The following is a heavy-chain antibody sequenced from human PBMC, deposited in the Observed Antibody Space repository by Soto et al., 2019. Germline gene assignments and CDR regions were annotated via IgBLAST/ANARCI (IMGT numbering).Heavy chain of an antibody. V-gene: IGHV4-39*01. J-gene: IGHJ5*02. CDR1: GGSISSSSYY. CDR2: IYYSGST. D-gene: IGHD6-13*01. CDR3: ARHMAAAGRESWFDP. Sequence: TRSLTCTVSGGSISSSSYYWGWIRQPPGKGLEWIGSIYYSGSTYYNPSLKSRVTISVDTSKNQFSLKLSSVTAADTAVYYCARHMAAAGRESWFDPWGQGTLVTVSS.